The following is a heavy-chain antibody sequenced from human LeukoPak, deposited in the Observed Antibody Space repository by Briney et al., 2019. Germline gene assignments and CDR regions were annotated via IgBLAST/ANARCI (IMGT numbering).Heavy chain of an antibody. D-gene: IGHD4-17*01. CDR1: GGSISSYY. Sequence: SETLSLTCTVSGGSISSYYWSWIRQPAGKGLEWIGRIYTSGSTNYNPSLKSRVTMSVDTSKNQFSLKLSSVPAADTAVYYCARDAGDYGDYWAYDYWGQGTLVTVSS. CDR3: ARDAGDYGDYWAYDY. J-gene: IGHJ4*02. V-gene: IGHV4-4*07. CDR2: IYTSGST.